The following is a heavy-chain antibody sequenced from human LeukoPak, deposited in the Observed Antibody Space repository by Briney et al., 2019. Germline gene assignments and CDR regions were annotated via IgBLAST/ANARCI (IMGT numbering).Heavy chain of an antibody. D-gene: IGHD3-22*01. V-gene: IGHV1-69*13. J-gene: IGHJ4*02. Sequence: SVKVSCKASGGTFSSYAISWVRQAAGQGLEWMGGIVPVFGTANYAQKFQGRVTITADESTSTVYMQLGSLRSEDTALHYCSRAAYCYDSSGYSSAYWGQGTLVTVSS. CDR3: SRAAYCYDSSGYSSAY. CDR1: GGTFSSYA. CDR2: IVPVFGTA.